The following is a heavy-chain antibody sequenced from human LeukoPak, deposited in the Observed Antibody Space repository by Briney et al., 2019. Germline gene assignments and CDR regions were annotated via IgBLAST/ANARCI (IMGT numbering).Heavy chain of an antibody. CDR3: AVGPERGELGDY. V-gene: IGHV1-69*04. J-gene: IGHJ4*02. D-gene: IGHD1-26*01. Sequence: SEKVSCKASGGTFSSYAISWVRQAPGQGLEWMGRIIPILGIANYAQKFQGRVTITADKSTSTAYMVLSSLRSEDTAVYYCAVGPERGELGDYWGQGTLVTVSS. CDR2: IIPILGIA. CDR1: GGTFSSYA.